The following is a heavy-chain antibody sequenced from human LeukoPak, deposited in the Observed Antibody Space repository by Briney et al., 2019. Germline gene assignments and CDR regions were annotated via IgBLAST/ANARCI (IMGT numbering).Heavy chain of an antibody. V-gene: IGHV4-31*03. CDR1: GGSISSGGYY. J-gene: IGHJ6*04. D-gene: IGHD4-17*01. Sequence: SQTLSLTCTVSGGSISSGGYYWSWLRQHPGTGLEWIGYIYYSGSTYYNPSLKSRVTISVDTSKNQFSLKLSSVTAADTAVYYCARVSYGDYYGMDVWGKGTTVTVSS. CDR3: ARVSYGDYYGMDV. CDR2: IYYSGST.